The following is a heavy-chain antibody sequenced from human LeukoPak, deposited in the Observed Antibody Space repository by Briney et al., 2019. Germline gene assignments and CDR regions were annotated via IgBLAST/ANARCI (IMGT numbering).Heavy chain of an antibody. CDR3: AKGGGYSYGYGSGFDP. CDR2: ISGSGGST. V-gene: IGHV3-23*01. D-gene: IGHD5-18*01. CDR1: GFTFSSYG. Sequence: GGSLRLSCAASGFTFSSYGMSWVRQAPGKGLEWVSAISGSGGSTYYADSVKGRFTISRDNSKNTLYLQMNSLRAEDTAVYYCAKGGGYSYGYGSGFDPWGQGTLVIVSS. J-gene: IGHJ5*02.